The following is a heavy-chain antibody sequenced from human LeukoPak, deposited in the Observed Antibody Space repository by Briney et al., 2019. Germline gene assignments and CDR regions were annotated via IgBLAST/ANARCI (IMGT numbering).Heavy chain of an antibody. Sequence: ASVKVSCKASGYTFTSYDINWVRQATGQGLEWMGWMNPNSGNTGYAQKFQGRVTMTRNTSISTAYMELSSLRSEDTAVYYCARVRRSADYYDSSGYYWGDYYYMDVWGKGTTVTISS. J-gene: IGHJ6*03. CDR1: GYTFTSYD. D-gene: IGHD3-22*01. V-gene: IGHV1-8*01. CDR2: MNPNSGNT. CDR3: ARVRRSADYYDSSGYYWGDYYYMDV.